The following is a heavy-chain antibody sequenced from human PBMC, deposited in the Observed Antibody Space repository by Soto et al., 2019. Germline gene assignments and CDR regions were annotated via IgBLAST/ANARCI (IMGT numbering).Heavy chain of an antibody. D-gene: IGHD2-2*01. V-gene: IGHV1-18*01. CDR3: ARAFFFCSSATCYAAFVI. Sequence: WASVKVSCKASGYTFTSYGISWVRQAPGQGLEWMGWISTYNGNTNYAHKFQDRVTMTKDTSTSTAYMELRSLRSDDTAVYYCARAFFFCSSATCYAAFVIWGQGTMVTVPS. CDR2: ISTYNGNT. CDR1: GYTFTSYG. J-gene: IGHJ3*02.